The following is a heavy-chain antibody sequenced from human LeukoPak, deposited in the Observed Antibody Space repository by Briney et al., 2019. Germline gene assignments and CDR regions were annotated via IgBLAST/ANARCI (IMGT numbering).Heavy chain of an antibody. D-gene: IGHD3-3*01. V-gene: IGHV3-15*01. CDR3: TTDPSPPYYDFWSGYYNVMDV. Sequence: GGSLRLSCAASGFTVDNSWMSWVRQAPGKGLEWVGRIKSKTDGGTTDYAAPVKGRFTISRDDSKNTLYLQMNSLKTEDTAVYYCTTDPSPPYYDFWSGYYNVMDVWGKGTTVTVSS. J-gene: IGHJ6*03. CDR1: GFTVDNSW. CDR2: IKSKTDGGTT.